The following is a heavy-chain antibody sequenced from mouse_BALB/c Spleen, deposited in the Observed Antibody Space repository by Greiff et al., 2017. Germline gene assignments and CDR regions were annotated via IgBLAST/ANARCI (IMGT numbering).Heavy chain of an antibody. CDR3: ARVDYYGAWFAY. CDR1: GYSITSDYA. D-gene: IGHD1-2*01. J-gene: IGHJ3*01. CDR2: ISYSGST. V-gene: IGHV3-2*02. Sequence: DVKLQESGPGLVKPSQSLSLTCTVTGYSITSDYAWNWIRQFPGNKLEWMGYISYSGSTSYNPSLKSRISITRDTSKNQFFLQLNSVTTEDTATYYCARVDYYGAWFAYWGQGTLVTVSA.